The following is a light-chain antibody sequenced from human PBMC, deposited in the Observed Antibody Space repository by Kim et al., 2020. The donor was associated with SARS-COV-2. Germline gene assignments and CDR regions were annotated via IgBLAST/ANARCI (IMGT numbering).Light chain of an antibody. J-gene: IGLJ1*01. CDR1: KLGDKY. CDR3: QAWDSSTANYV. Sequence: SYELTQPPSVSVPPGQTASITCSGDKLGDKYACWYQQKPGQSPVLVIYQDSKRPSGIPERFSGSNSGNTATLTISGTQAMDEADYYCQAWDSSTANYVFG. CDR2: QDS. V-gene: IGLV3-1*01.